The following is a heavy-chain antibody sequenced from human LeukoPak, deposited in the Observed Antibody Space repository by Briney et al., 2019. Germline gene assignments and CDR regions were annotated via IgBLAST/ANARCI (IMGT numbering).Heavy chain of an antibody. CDR2: MNPNSGDT. CDR3: ARGQYYDILTGYYNAFDI. D-gene: IGHD3-9*01. Sequence: GASVKVSCKASGYTFISYDINWVRQATGQGLEWMGWMNPNSGDTGHAQKFQGRVTMTRNTSISTAYMELSSLRSEDTAVYYCARGQYYDILTGYYNAFDIWGQGTMVTVPS. J-gene: IGHJ3*02. CDR1: GYTFISYD. V-gene: IGHV1-8*01.